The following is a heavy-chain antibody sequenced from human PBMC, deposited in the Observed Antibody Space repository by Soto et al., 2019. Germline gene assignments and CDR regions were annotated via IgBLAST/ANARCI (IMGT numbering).Heavy chain of an antibody. Sequence: QVQLVQSGAEVKKPGASVKVSCKASGYTFTSYGISWVRQAPGQGLEWMGWISAYNGNTNYAQKLQGRVTMTTDTSASAAFMELRSLRSDETAVCCCASVPVYDDSSGPSVDAFDIWGQGTMVTVSS. D-gene: IGHD3-22*01. CDR1: GYTFTSYG. J-gene: IGHJ3*02. CDR3: ASVPVYDDSSGPSVDAFDI. V-gene: IGHV1-18*04. CDR2: ISAYNGNT.